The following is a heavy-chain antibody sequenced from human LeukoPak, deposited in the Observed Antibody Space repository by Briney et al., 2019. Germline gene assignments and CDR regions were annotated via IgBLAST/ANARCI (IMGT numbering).Heavy chain of an antibody. CDR1: GDSTSSDRYY. J-gene: IGHJ4*02. CDR3: ARGRPYSGGYHLDY. D-gene: IGHD1-26*01. CDR2: IYYSGST. V-gene: IGHV4-39*01. Sequence: SSETLSLTCTISGDSTSSDRYYGGWVRQPPGKGLEWIGNIYYSGSTYYNPSLKSRVTMSVDTSKSQFFLKLNSVTAADTAVYYCARGRPYSGGYHLDYWGQGTLVTVSP.